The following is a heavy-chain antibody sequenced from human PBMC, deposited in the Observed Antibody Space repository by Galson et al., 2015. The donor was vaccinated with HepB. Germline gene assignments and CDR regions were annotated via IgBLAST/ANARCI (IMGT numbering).Heavy chain of an antibody. CDR2: ISGSGGST. CDR3: ARASIADDCVYGMDV. D-gene: IGHD6-13*01. J-gene: IGHJ6*02. Sequence: SLRLSCAASGFTFSSYAMSWVRQAPGKGLEWVSAISGSGGSTYYADSVKGRFTISRDNSKNTLYLQLNSVTPEDTAVYYCARASIADDCVYGMDVWGQGTTVTVSS. V-gene: IGHV3-23*01. CDR1: GFTFSSYA.